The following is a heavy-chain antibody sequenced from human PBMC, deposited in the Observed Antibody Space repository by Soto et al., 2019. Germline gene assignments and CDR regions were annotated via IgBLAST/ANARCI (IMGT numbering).Heavy chain of an antibody. CDR2: IIPILGIA. CDR3: RGYSSSSGDY. V-gene: IGHV1-69*02. J-gene: IGHJ4*02. CDR1: GGTFSSYT. D-gene: IGHD6-6*01. Sequence: QVPLVQSGAEVKKPGSSVKVSCQASGGTFSSYTISWVRQAPGQGLEWMGRIIPILGIANYAQKFQGRVTITADQSTSTAYMDLSSLRSEDTGVYDCRGYSSSSGDYWGQGTLVTVSS.